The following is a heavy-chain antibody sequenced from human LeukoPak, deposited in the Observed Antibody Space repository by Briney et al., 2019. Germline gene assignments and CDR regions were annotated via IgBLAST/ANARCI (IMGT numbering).Heavy chain of an antibody. V-gene: IGHV3-15*01. D-gene: IGHD1-26*01. CDR3: TTSIVGATGRRGYFYGMDV. CDR1: GFTFSNAW. CDR2: ITSKTDGGTA. J-gene: IGHJ6*02. Sequence: GGSLRLSCAASGFTFSNAWMTWVRQAPGKGLEWVGRITSKTDGGTAEYAAAVKGRFPISRDDSKNTLYLQMNSLKTEDTGVYYCTTSIVGATGRRGYFYGMDVWGQGTTVTVS.